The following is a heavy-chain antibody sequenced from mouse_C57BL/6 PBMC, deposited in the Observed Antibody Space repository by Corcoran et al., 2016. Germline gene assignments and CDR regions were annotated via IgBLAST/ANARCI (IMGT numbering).Heavy chain of an antibody. CDR2: IYPRSGNT. D-gene: IGHD1-1*01. Sequence: QVQLQQSGAELARPGASVKLSCKASGYTFTSYGISWVKQRTGQGLEWIGEIYPRSGNTYYNEKFKGKATLTADKSSSTAYMELRSLTSEDSAVYFCASYCGSSPGYWYFDVWGSGTTVTVSS. V-gene: IGHV1-81*01. CDR3: ASYCGSSPGYWYFDV. J-gene: IGHJ1*01. CDR1: GYTFTSYG.